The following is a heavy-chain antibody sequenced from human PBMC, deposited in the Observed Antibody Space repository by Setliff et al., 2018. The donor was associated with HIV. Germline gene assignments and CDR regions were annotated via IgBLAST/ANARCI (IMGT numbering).Heavy chain of an antibody. CDR1: GGSFSGYY. D-gene: IGHD3-22*01. V-gene: IGHV4-34*01. J-gene: IGHJ5*02. CDR2: INHSGST. CDR3: ARARNISWLGSSTRNNWFDP. Sequence: PSETLSLTCAVYGGSFSGYYWSWIRQSPGKGLEWIGEINHSGSTKYNPSLKSRVTISVDTSKNQFSLKLSSVTAADTAVYYCARARNISWLGSSTRNNWFDPWGQGTLVTVSS.